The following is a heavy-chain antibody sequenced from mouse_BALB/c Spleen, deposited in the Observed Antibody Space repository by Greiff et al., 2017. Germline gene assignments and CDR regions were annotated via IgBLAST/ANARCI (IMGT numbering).Heavy chain of an antibody. J-gene: IGHJ3*01. D-gene: IGHD2-1*01. CDR1: GYTFTTYP. V-gene: IGHV1-47*01. CDR3: ATYGNYGDFAY. CDR2: FHPYNDDT. Sequence: VQLVESGAELVKPGASVKMSCKAFGYTFTTYPIEWMKQNHGKSLEWIGNFHPYNDDTKYNEKFKGKAKLTVEKSSSTVYLELSRLTSDDSAVYYCATYGNYGDFAYWGQGTLVTVSA.